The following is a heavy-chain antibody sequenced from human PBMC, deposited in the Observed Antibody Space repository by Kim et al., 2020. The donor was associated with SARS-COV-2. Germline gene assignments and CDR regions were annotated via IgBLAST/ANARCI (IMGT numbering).Heavy chain of an antibody. Sequence: ASVKVSCKASGYTFTSYYMHWVRQAPGQGLEWMGIINPCGGSTSYAQKLQGRVTMTRDKSTRKVYMELSSLRSADPAVYYCARNTPRECSSTSCPHHYYG. CDR2: INPCGGST. CDR1: GYTFTSYY. CDR3: ARNTPRECSSTSCPHHYYG. J-gene: IGHJ6*01. D-gene: IGHD2-2*01. V-gene: IGHV1-46*01.